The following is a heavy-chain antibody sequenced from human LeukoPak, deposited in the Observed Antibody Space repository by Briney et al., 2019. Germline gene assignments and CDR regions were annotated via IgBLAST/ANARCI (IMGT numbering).Heavy chain of an antibody. CDR3: ATSYGDYRYYYYGMDV. CDR1: GGSISSSSYY. D-gene: IGHD4-17*01. CDR2: IYYSGST. V-gene: IGHV4-39*01. J-gene: IGHJ6*02. Sequence: PSETLSLTCTVSGGSISSSSYYWGWIRQPPGKGLEWIGSIYYSGSTYYNPSLKSRVTISVDTSKNQFSLKLSSVTAADTAVYYCATSYGDYRYYYYGMDVWGQGTTVTVSS.